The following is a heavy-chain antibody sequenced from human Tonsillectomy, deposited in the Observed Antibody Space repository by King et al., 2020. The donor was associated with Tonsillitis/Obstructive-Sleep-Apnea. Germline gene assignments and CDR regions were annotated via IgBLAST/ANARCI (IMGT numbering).Heavy chain of an antibody. CDR3: AGDLDYYGSGSSPYYFDY. CDR1: GFTFRSYS. CDR2: IISSSSYI. Sequence: VQLVESGGGLVKPGGSLRLSCAASGFTFRSYSMNWVRQAPGKGLEWVSSIISSSSYIYYADSVKSRFTISRDNAKNSLYLQMNSLRAEDTAVYYCAGDLDYYGSGSSPYYFDYWGQGTLVTVSS. D-gene: IGHD3-10*01. J-gene: IGHJ4*02. V-gene: IGHV3-21*01.